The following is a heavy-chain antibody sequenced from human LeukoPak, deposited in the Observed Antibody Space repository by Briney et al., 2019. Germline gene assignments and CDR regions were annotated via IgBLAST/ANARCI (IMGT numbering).Heavy chain of an antibody. CDR2: IYYSGST. Sequence: KPSETLSLTCSVSGGSINNGFYWGWIRQPPGKGLEWIGYIYYSGSTSYNPSLKSRVTISVDTSKKQFSLKLSSVTAADTAFYYCARYIVSYPHDAFDIWGQGTMVTVSS. V-gene: IGHV4-61*01. J-gene: IGHJ3*02. CDR1: GGSINNGFY. CDR3: ARYIVSYPHDAFDI. D-gene: IGHD1-26*01.